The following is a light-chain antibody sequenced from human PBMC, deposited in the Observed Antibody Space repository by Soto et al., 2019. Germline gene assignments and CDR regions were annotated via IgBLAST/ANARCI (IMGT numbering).Light chain of an antibody. V-gene: IGLV2-18*02. CDR2: EVS. CDR1: SSDVGSYNH. J-gene: IGLJ3*02. Sequence: QSALTQPPSVSGSPGQSVAISCTGTSSDVGSYNHVSWYQESPGTVPKLMVYEVSSRPSGVPDRFSGSKSGNTASPTISGLQPEDEADYYCSSYAGSSVWVFGGGTKLTVL. CDR3: SSYAGSSVWV.